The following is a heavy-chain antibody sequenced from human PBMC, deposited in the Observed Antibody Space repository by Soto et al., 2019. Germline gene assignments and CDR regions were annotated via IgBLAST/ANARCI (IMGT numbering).Heavy chain of an antibody. V-gene: IGHV4-30-4*01. CDR1: GGSISSGDYY. CDR2: IYYSGST. J-gene: IGHJ3*02. CDR3: GTSPLWDAFDS. D-gene: IGHD2-2*01. Sequence: QVQLQESGPGLVKPSQTLSLTCTVSGGSISSGDYYWSWIRQPPGKGLEWIGYIYYSGSTYYNPSLTSRVSLSVDTSKHQFSLKLSSVTAADTAVYYCGTSPLWDAFDSWGQATMVTDSS.